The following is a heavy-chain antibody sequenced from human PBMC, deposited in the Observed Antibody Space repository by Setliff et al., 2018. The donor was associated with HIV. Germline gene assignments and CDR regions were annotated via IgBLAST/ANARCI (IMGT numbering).Heavy chain of an antibody. J-gene: IGHJ4*02. CDR1: GYTFTDFY. D-gene: IGHD3-3*01. Sequence: ASVKVSCKTFGYTFTDFYIHWVRQVPGQGLEWMGRINPNSGGTNYAQKFQGRVTMTADTSTNTVYVDLRSLRSDDTAVYHCARVDGFNNYDSGGLDYWGQGTLVTVSS. CDR2: INPNSGGT. CDR3: ARVDGFNNYDSGGLDY. V-gene: IGHV1-2*06.